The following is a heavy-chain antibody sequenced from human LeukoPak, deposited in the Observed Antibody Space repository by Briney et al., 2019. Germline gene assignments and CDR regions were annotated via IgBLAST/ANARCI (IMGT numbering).Heavy chain of an antibody. CDR1: GGSISSYY. CDR3: ARLSARSFSYYFDC. D-gene: IGHD2-15*01. J-gene: IGHJ4*02. Sequence: PSETLSLTCTVSGGSISSYYWSWIRQPPGKGLDWIGSIYYSGNTYYNPSPKSRVTISVDTSKNQFSLRLNSVTAADTAVYYCARLSARSFSYYFDCWGQGTLVTVSS. V-gene: IGHV4-59*05. CDR2: IYYSGNT.